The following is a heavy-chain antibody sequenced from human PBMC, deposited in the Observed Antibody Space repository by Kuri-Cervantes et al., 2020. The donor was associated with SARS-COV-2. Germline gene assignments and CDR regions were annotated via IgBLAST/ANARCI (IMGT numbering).Heavy chain of an antibody. Sequence: GESLKISCAASGFTFSSYAMSWVRQAPGRVLEWVSAISGSGGSTYYTDSVKGRFTISRDNSKNTLYLQMNSLRAEDTAVYYCTTLIDYLGQGALVTVSS. CDR2: ISGSGGST. CDR3: TTLIDY. V-gene: IGHV3-23*01. CDR1: GFTFSSYA. J-gene: IGHJ4*02.